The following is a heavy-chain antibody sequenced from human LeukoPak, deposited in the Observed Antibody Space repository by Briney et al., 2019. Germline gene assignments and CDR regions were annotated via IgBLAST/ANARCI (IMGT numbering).Heavy chain of an antibody. V-gene: IGHV4-59*12. CDR1: GGSISSYY. CDR2: IYYSGST. D-gene: IGHD2-15*01. CDR3: ARAVAPDHYYYYYGMDV. J-gene: IGHJ6*02. Sequence: SETLSLTCTVSGGSISSYYWSWIRQPPGKGLEWIGYIYYSGSTNYNPSLKSRVTISVDTSKNQFSLKLSSVTAADTAVYYCARAVAPDHYYYYYGMDVWGQGTTVTVSS.